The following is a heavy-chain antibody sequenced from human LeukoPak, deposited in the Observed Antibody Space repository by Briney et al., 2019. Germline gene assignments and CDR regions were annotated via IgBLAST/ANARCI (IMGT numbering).Heavy chain of an antibody. D-gene: IGHD5-18*01. J-gene: IGHJ6*03. CDR2: INPNSGGT. CDR3: ARDRYGLYYYMDV. Sequence: ASVKVSXKASGYTFTGYYMHWVRQAPGQGLEWMGWINPNSGGTNYAQKLQGRVTMTRDTSISTAYMELSRLRSDDTAVYYCARDRYGLYYYMDVWGKGTTVTVSS. CDR1: GYTFTGYY. V-gene: IGHV1-2*02.